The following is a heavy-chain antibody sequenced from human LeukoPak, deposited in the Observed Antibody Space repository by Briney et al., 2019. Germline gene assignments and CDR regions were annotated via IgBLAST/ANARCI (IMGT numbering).Heavy chain of an antibody. CDR1: VDSISGYY. CDR2: MYYSGNT. Sequence: SETLSLTCTVSVDSISGYYWSWIRQPPGKGLEWIGYMYYSGNTNYNPSLKSRLTTSLDTSKNQFSLKLSSVTAADTAVYYCARGKYYFDYRGQGTLVTVSS. CDR3: ARGKYYFDY. J-gene: IGHJ4*02. V-gene: IGHV4-59*01.